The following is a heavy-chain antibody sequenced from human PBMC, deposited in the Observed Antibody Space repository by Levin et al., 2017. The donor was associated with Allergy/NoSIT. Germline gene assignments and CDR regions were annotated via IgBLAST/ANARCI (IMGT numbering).Heavy chain of an antibody. CDR1: GFPFSSHW. J-gene: IGHJ4*02. D-gene: IGHD3-22*01. CDR2: IKQDGSEK. CDR3: ARYYYDVGVDY. V-gene: IGHV3-7*01. Sequence: LSLTCAASGFPFSSHWMSWVRQAPGKGLEWVANIKQDGSEKYYVDSVKGRFTISRDNAKNSLYLQMNSLRAEDTAVYYCARYYYDVGVDYWGQGTLVTVSS.